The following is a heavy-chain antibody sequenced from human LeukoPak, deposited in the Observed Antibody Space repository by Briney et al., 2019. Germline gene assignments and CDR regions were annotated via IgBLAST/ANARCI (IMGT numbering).Heavy chain of an antibody. CDR1: GFTFSSYW. CDR2: IKSAESSI. J-gene: IGHJ4*02. Sequence: GGSLRLSCAASGFTFSSYWMHWVRQAPGEGLVWVSRIKSAESSIRYADSVKGRFTISRDNAKNTLYLQMNSLRAEDTAVYYCTRDLDYGGKSNFDYWGQGTLVTVSS. V-gene: IGHV3-74*01. CDR3: TRDLDYGGKSNFDY. D-gene: IGHD4-23*01.